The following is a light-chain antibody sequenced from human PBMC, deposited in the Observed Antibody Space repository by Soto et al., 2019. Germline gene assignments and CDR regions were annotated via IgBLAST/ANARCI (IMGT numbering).Light chain of an antibody. J-gene: IGLJ1*01. CDR2: DVS. Sequence: QSALTQPASVSGSPGQSITISCTGTSSDVGGYNYVSWYQQHPGKAPKLMIYDVSNRPSGVSNRLSGSKSGNTASLTISGLQAEDEDDYYCSSYTSSSLYVFGTGTKVTVL. V-gene: IGLV2-14*01. CDR3: SSYTSSSLYV. CDR1: SSDVGGYNY.